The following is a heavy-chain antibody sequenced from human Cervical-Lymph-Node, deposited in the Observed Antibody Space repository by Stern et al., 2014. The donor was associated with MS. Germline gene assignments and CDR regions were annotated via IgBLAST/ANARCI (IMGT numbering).Heavy chain of an antibody. D-gene: IGHD1-7*01. CDR3: AAGNITGTTPGMDV. CDR2: IVVGSGNT. CDR1: GFTFTSSA. Sequence: QLVHSGPEVKKPGTSVKVSCKASGFTFTSSAVQWVRQARGQRLEWIGWIVVGSGNTNYAQKFPGRVTVRTDPYTSTANMELSSLRSEDTAVDYCAAGNITGTTPGMDVWGQGTTVTVSS. V-gene: IGHV1-58*01. J-gene: IGHJ6*02.